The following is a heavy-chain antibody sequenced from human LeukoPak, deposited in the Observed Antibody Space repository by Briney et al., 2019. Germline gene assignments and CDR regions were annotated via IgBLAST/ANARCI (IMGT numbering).Heavy chain of an antibody. J-gene: IGHJ4*02. Sequence: SVKVSCKASGGTFSSYAISWVRQAPGQGLEWMGGIIPIFGTANYAQKFQGRVTITADESTSTAYMELSSLRSEDTAVYYCARLPERWLPLDYWGQGTLVTVSS. CDR3: ARLPERWLPLDY. CDR1: GGTFSSYA. D-gene: IGHD5-24*01. V-gene: IGHV1-69*01. CDR2: IIPIFGTA.